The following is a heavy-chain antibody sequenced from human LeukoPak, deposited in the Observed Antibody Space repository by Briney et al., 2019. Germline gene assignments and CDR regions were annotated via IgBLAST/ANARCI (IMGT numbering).Heavy chain of an antibody. CDR1: GGSFSGYY. CDR3: ARGSGGLVDY. CDR2: MNHSGSA. Sequence: PSETLSLTCAVYGGSFSGYYWTWIRQPPGKGLEWIGEMNHSGSANYNPSLKSRVTISVDTSKNQCSLRLSSVTAADTAVYYCARGSGGLVDYWGQGTLVTVSS. J-gene: IGHJ4*02. D-gene: IGHD3-10*01. V-gene: IGHV4-34*01.